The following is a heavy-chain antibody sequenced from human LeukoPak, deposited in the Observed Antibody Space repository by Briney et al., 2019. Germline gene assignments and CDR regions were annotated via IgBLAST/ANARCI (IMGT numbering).Heavy chain of an antibody. CDR1: GGSIGSGSYY. CDR2: IYTKGST. CDR3: ARDLYCTSTSCFNY. D-gene: IGHD2-2*01. Sequence: SQTLSLTCTVPGGSIGSGSYYWSWIRQPAGKGLEWIGRIYTKGSTDYNPSLKSRVTISIDTSKNQFSLKLSSVTAADTAVYYCARDLYCTSTSCFNYWGQGTLVTVSS. J-gene: IGHJ4*02. V-gene: IGHV4-61*02.